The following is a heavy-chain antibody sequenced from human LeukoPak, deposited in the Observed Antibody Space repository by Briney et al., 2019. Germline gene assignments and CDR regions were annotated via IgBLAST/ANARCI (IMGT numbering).Heavy chain of an antibody. CDR2: IKQDGSKK. CDR3: TRVGYIDEGIDY. CDR1: GFPFSSYW. Sequence: GGSLRLSCVVPGFPFSSYWMTWVRQAPGKGLEWVANIKQDGSKKSYVDSVKGRFTISRDNAKNSLYLQMNSLRAEDTAIYYCTRVGYIDEGIDYWGQGTLVTVSS. D-gene: IGHD5-24*01. J-gene: IGHJ4*02. V-gene: IGHV3-7*04.